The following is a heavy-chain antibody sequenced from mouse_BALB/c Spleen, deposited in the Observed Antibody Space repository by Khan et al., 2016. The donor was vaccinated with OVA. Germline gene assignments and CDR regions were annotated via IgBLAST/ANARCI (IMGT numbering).Heavy chain of an antibody. Sequence: QVQLKESGAELARPGASVRMSCKASGYTFTSNTMHWVKKRPGQGLEWIGYIYPRSGYTNFNQNFKDKATLTADKSSSTAYMQLSSLTSEDSAVYYCARRTTGYTMDYWGQGTSVTVSS. D-gene: IGHD2-14*01. CDR1: GYTFTSNT. V-gene: IGHV1-4*01. CDR2: IYPRSGYT. J-gene: IGHJ4*01. CDR3: ARRTTGYTMDY.